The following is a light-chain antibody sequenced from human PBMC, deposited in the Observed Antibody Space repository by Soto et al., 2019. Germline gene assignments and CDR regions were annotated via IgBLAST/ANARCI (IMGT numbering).Light chain of an antibody. J-gene: IGLJ1*01. Sequence: QSVLTQPPSMSGAPGQRVTISCTGSSSNIGAGYDVHWYQQLPGKAPRLHIFGNNNRPSRVPDRFSGSKSGTSASLAITGLQAEDEADYYCQSHDNSLSDTYVFGTGTKVTVL. CDR3: QSHDNSLSDTYV. CDR1: SSNIGAGYD. CDR2: GNN. V-gene: IGLV1-40*01.